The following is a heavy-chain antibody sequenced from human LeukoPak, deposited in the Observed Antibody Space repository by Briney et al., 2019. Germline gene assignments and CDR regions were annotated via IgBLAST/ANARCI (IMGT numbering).Heavy chain of an antibody. CDR3: VRHPYGQGSDY. J-gene: IGHJ4*02. D-gene: IGHD2-15*01. CDR1: GGSSSADH. CDR2: VHHTGYT. Sequence: SETLSLTCAVSGGSSSADHWGWIRQPPGMGLEFVGYVHHTGYTSYHPPLKSRVTISRDTSNNHFSLNLRSVTASDTAVYYCVRHPYGQGSDYWGQGTLVTVSS. V-gene: IGHV4-59*08.